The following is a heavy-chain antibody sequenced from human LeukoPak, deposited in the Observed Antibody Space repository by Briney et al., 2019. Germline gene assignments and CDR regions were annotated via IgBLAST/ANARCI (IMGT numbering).Heavy chain of an antibody. D-gene: IGHD3-10*01. CDR1: GFTFRNCG. V-gene: IGHV3-23*01. J-gene: IGHJ4*02. Sequence: GGSLRLSCVASGFTFRNCGMTWVRQAPGKGLEWVSTVSGSGGSTYYADSVKGRFTISRDNSKNTLYLQMNSLRAEDTAVFYCAKWRFGEYYFDYWGQGTLVTVSS. CDR3: AKWRFGEYYFDY. CDR2: VSGSGGST.